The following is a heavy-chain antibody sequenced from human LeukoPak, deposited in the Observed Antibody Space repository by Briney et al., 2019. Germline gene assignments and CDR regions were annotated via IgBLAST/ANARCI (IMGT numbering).Heavy chain of an antibody. CDR2: INPNSGGT. D-gene: IGHD5-18*01. J-gene: IGHJ5*02. Sequence: ASVKVSCKASGYTFTGYYMHWVRQAPGQGLEWMGRINPNSGGTNYAQKFHGRVTMTRDTSISTAYMELSRLRSDDTAVYYCARDTAMSRYWFDPWGQGTLVTVSS. V-gene: IGHV1-2*06. CDR1: GYTFTGYY. CDR3: ARDTAMSRYWFDP.